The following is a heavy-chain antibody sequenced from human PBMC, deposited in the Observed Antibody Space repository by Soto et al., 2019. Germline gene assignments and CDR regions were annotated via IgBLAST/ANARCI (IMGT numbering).Heavy chain of an antibody. CDR3: ARGRGWRDN. Sequence: ASVKVSCKASGYTFTSYDINWVRQAAGHGLEWMGWMDPKSGYTDCAQKFQGRVTMTRNTSISTAYMELSSLRSEDTAVYYCARGRGWRDNWGQGTLVTVSS. D-gene: IGHD6-19*01. J-gene: IGHJ4*02. V-gene: IGHV1-8*01. CDR2: MDPKSGYT. CDR1: GYTFTSYD.